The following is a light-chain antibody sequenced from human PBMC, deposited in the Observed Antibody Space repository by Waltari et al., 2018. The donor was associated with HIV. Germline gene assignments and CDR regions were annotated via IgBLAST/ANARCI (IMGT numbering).Light chain of an antibody. CDR3: ASWDDNLNSWV. J-gene: IGLJ3*02. Sequence: QSVVTQPPSASGTPGQRVTISCSGSDSNIGSTYLYWYQDLPGTAPKLLIYKNNQRSSGVPDRFSGSKSDTSASLAISGLRSEDEADYYCASWDDNLNSWVFGGGTKLTVL. CDR1: DSNIGSTY. V-gene: IGLV1-47*01. CDR2: KNN.